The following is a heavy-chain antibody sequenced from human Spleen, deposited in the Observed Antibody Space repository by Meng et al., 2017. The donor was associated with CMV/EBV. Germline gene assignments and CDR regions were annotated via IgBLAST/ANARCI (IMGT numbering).Heavy chain of an antibody. J-gene: IGHJ3*02. D-gene: IGHD4-11*01. Sequence: SETLSLTCAVYGGSFSGYYWSWIRQPPGKGLEWIGEINHSGSTNYNPPLKSRVTISVDTSKNQFSLKLSSVTAADTAVYYCARVSRLPRLTTVTDDDAFDIWGQGTMVTVSS. CDR3: ARVSRLPRLTTVTDDDAFDI. CDR1: GGSFSGYY. V-gene: IGHV4-34*01. CDR2: INHSGST.